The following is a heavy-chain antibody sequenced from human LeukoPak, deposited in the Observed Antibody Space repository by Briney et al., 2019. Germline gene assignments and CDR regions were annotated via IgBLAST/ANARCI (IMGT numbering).Heavy chain of an antibody. Sequence: SETLSLSCTVSGGSVTTYYWSWIRQPPGKGLEWIAYIYNSGSTNYNPSLKSRVTISVDTPKNQVSLRLSSVTAADTAVYYCARHAIYSGDYSFWFDPWGLGTLVTVSS. D-gene: IGHD1-26*01. J-gene: IGHJ5*02. CDR2: IYNSGST. V-gene: IGHV4-59*08. CDR3: ARHAIYSGDYSFWFDP. CDR1: GGSVTTYY.